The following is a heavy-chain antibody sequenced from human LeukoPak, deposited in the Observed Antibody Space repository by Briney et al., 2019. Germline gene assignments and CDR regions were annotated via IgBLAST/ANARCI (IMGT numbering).Heavy chain of an antibody. CDR3: TTSGNPSLIDI. Sequence: GGSLRLSCAASGFIFTNAWMNWVRQAPGKGLEWVGRIKSKTNGGTTDYAAPVNGRFTISRDDSETTLYLQMNSLKTEDTAVYYCTTSGNPSLIDIWGQGTMVTVSS. CDR1: GFIFTNAW. V-gene: IGHV3-15*07. CDR2: IKSKTNGGTT. J-gene: IGHJ3*02. D-gene: IGHD1-26*01.